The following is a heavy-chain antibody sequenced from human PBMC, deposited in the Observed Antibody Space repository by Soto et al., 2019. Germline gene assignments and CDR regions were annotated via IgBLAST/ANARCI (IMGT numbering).Heavy chain of an antibody. CDR1: GYTFTSYG. CDR2: ISAYNGNT. Sequence: QVQLVQSGAEVKKPGASVKVSCKASGYTFTSYGISWVRQAPGQGLEWMGWISAYNGNTNYAQKLQGRVTMTTDTSKSTVSRELRSMRSEDTAVYYCARCHGHYYYGMDVWGQGTTLTVSS. CDR3: ARCHGHYYYGMDV. J-gene: IGHJ6*02. V-gene: IGHV1-18*01.